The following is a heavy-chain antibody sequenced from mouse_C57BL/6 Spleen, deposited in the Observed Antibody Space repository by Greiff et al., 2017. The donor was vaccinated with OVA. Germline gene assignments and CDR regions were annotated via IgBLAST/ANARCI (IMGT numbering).Heavy chain of an antibody. CDR1: GYAFSSSW. D-gene: IGHD4-1*01. CDR2: IYPGDGDT. Sequence: QVQLQQSGPELVKPGASVKISCKASGYAFSSSWMNWVKQRPGKGLEWIGRIYPGDGDTNYNGKFKGKATLTADKSSSTAYMQLSSLTSEDSAVYFCARGVGTGLDYWGQGTTLTVSS. V-gene: IGHV1-82*01. J-gene: IGHJ2*01. CDR3: ARGVGTGLDY.